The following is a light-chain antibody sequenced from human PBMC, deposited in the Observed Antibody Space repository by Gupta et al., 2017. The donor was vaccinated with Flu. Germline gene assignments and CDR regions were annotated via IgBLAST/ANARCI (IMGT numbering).Light chain of an antibody. J-gene: IGKJ3*01. CDR1: ESLLHSNGNTY. CDR2: EAS. CDR3: MQSLRLFT. Sequence: SVAPGQPASISCKSSESLLHSNGNTYLYWYVQKPGQRPQLLIYEASNRFSGVPDRFSGSGSGTDFTLKISRVEAEDVGTYYCMQSLRLFTFGHGTKVDIK. V-gene: IGKV2D-29*01.